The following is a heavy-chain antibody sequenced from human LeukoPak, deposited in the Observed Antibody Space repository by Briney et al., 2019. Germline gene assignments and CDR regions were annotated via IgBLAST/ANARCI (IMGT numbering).Heavy chain of an antibody. Sequence: ESSETLSLTCTVSGGSISSYYWSWIRQPPGKGLEWIGYIYYSGSTNYNPSLKSRVTISVDTSKNQFSLKLSSVTAADTAVYYCVRDAGYYGLDVWGQGTTVIVSS. J-gene: IGHJ6*02. CDR3: VRDAGYYGLDV. V-gene: IGHV4-59*01. CDR1: GGSISSYY. CDR2: IYYSGST.